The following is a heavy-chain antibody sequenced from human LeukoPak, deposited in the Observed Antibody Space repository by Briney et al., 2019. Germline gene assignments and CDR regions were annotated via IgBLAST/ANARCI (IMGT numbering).Heavy chain of an antibody. V-gene: IGHV4-59*01. J-gene: IGHJ4*02. CDR3: ARVRGYSYDSSDFDY. Sequence: PSETLSLTCTVSGGSISYYYWSWIRQPPGKGLEWIGEIYYSGNTNYNPSLKSRVTISVDTSKNQFSLKLSSVTAADTAVYYCARVRGYSYDSSDFDYWGQGTLVTVSS. D-gene: IGHD5-18*01. CDR1: GGSISYYY. CDR2: IYYSGNT.